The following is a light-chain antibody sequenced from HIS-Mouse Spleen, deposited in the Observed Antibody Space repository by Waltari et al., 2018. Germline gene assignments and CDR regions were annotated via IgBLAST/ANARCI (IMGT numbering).Light chain of an antibody. CDR3: YSTDSSGNHRV. V-gene: IGLV3-10*01. Sequence: SYELTQPPSVSVSPGQTARLTCSGDALPKKYAYWYQRKSSQAPVLAIYEDIKRPSGIPERFSGSSSGTMATLTISGAQVEDEADYYCYSTDSSGNHRVFCGGTKMTVL. CDR2: EDI. CDR1: ALPKKY. J-gene: IGLJ2*01.